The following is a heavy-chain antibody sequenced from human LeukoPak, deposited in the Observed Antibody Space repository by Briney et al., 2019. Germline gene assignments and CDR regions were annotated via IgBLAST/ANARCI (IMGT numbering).Heavy chain of an antibody. CDR2: IYYSGST. CDR3: ASSTENDYYFDY. D-gene: IGHD1-1*01. Sequence: SETLSLTCTVSGGSISSGGYYWSWIRQHPGKGLEWIGYIYYSGSTYYNPSLKSRVTISVDTSKNQFSLKLSSVTAADTAVYYCASSTENDYYFDYWGQGTLVTVSS. V-gene: IGHV4-31*03. CDR1: GGSISSGGYY. J-gene: IGHJ4*02.